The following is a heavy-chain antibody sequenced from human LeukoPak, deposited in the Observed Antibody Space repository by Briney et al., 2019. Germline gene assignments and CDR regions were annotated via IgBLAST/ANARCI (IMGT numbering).Heavy chain of an antibody. CDR3: DCSSATCYAAGDY. Sequence: PGGSLRLSCAASGFMFDDYAMHWVRQAPEKGLEWVSCISWNSDTIGYADSVKGRFTISRDNAKNSLYLQMNSLRAEDTAVYYCDCSSATCYAAGDYWGQGTLVTVSS. D-gene: IGHD2-2*01. CDR2: ISWNSDTI. V-gene: IGHV3-9*01. CDR1: GFMFDDYA. J-gene: IGHJ4*02.